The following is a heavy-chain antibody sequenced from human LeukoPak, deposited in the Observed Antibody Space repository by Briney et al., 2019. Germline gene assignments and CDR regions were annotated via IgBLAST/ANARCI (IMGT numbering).Heavy chain of an antibody. J-gene: IGHJ4*02. CDR3: ATTSVRDGFNYVDY. CDR1: GGTFITYG. V-gene: IGHV1-69*05. Sequence: GASVKVSCKASGGTFITYGINWVRQVPGQGLEWMGGIVPMFGIANYAQKFEGRVSITTDESSTTAYMELSSLRSEDTAFYYCATTSVRDGFNYVDYWGQGTLVPVSS. CDR2: IVPMFGIA. D-gene: IGHD5-24*01.